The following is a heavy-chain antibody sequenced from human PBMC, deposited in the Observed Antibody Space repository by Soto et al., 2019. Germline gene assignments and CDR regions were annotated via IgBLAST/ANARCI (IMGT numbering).Heavy chain of an antibody. D-gene: IGHD3-22*01. J-gene: IGHJ4*02. CDR2: ISSSSSYI. CDR1: GFTFSSYS. V-gene: IGHV3-21*01. Sequence: EVQLVESGGGLVKPGGSLRLSCAASGFTFSSYSMNWVRQAPGKGLEWVSSISSSSSYIYYADSVKGRFTISRDNAKNSLYLQMNSLRAEDTAVYYCARDLRYYYDSSGYAGYWGQGTLVTVSS. CDR3: ARDLRYYYDSSGYAGY.